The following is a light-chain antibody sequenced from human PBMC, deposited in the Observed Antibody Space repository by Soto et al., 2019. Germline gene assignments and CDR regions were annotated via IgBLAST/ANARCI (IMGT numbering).Light chain of an antibody. Sequence: IQMTQSPSSVSASVGDTVTLSCQTSHGVSGWLAWYQQKPGKAPTLLIYPVSNLQSGVPCRFSGSGSGTDFSLTITSLQPEDFATYFCQQGKTFPFTFGPGTKVEVK. J-gene: IGKJ3*01. CDR1: HGVSGW. CDR2: PVS. V-gene: IGKV1-12*01. CDR3: QQGKTFPFT.